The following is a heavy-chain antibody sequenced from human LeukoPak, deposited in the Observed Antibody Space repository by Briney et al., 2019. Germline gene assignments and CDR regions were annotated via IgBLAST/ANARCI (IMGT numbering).Heavy chain of an antibody. CDR1: GFTFSDYT. J-gene: IGHJ4*02. V-gene: IGHV3-43*02. CDR3: TKACSRAGYY. D-gene: IGHD6-13*01. Sequence: GGSLRLSCAASGFTFSDYTMHWFRQPPGRGLQWVAIITGDGGATSYPGSVKGRFTISRDNSKNSLYLHMTSLRTDATTLYYCTKACSRAGYYWGKGNLVTVS. CDR2: ITGDGGAT.